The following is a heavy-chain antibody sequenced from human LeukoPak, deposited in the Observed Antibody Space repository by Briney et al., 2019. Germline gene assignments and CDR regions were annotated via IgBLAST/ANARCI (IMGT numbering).Heavy chain of an antibody. V-gene: IGHV1-8*01. CDR2: MNPNNCNT. D-gene: IGHD2-2*01. J-gene: IGHJ6*03. Sequence: ASVEVSCKASGYTFTNYDINWVLQPTGQGVEWMVGMNPNNCNTGYAQKFQGTVTMTRNTSISTAYMELSSLRSEDTAVYYCARESKVVPGGRYYSYYYYMDVWGKRTTVTVSS. CDR3: ARESKVVPGGRYYSYYYYMDV. CDR1: GYTFTNYD.